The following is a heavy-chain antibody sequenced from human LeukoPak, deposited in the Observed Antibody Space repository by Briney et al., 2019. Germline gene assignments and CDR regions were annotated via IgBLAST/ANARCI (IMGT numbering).Heavy chain of an antibody. Sequence: ASVKVSCKASGYTFTSYYMHWVRQAPGQGLEWMGIINPSGGSTSYAQKFQGRVTMTRDMSTSTVYMELRSLRSDDTAVYYCARGGSYDILTGFEHFDYWGQGTLVTVSS. CDR1: GYTFTSYY. CDR3: ARGGSYDILTGFEHFDY. V-gene: IGHV1-46*01. CDR2: INPSGGST. J-gene: IGHJ4*02. D-gene: IGHD3-9*01.